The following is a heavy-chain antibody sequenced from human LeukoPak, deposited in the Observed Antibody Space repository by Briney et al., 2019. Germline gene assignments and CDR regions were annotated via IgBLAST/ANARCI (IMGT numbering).Heavy chain of an antibody. J-gene: IGHJ4*02. V-gene: IGHV3-53*01. CDR2: IYSGGAT. CDR1: GFTVSSNY. Sequence: GGSLRLSCAVSGFTVSSNYMNWVRQTPGKGLEWVSVIYSGGATYYADSVKGRFTISRDNSKNTLYLQMNSLRAEDTAVYYCARRAPAYYFDYWGQGTLVTVSS. CDR3: ARRAPAYYFDY.